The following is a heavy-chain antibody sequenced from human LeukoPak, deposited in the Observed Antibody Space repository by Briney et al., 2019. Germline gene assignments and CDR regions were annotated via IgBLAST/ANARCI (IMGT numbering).Heavy chain of an antibody. Sequence: SETLSLTCTVSGGSISSYYWSWIRQPPGKGLEWIGYIYYSGSTNYNPSLKSRVTISVDTSKDQFSLKLSSVTAADTAVYYCARHRRVNWFDPWGQGTLVTVSS. CDR2: IYYSGST. V-gene: IGHV4-59*08. CDR1: GGSISSYY. CDR3: ARHRRVNWFDP. J-gene: IGHJ5*02.